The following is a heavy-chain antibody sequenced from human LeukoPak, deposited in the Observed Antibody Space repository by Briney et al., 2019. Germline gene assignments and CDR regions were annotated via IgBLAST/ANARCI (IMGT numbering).Heavy chain of an antibody. V-gene: IGHV3-7*01. J-gene: IGHJ4*02. CDR3: ARDSSSWYSY. D-gene: IGHD6-13*01. Sequence: GGSLRLSCAASGLSYSDSYMTWIRQAPGKGLEWVANIKQDASEKYYVDSVKGRFSISRDNAKNSLYLQMNSLRAEDTAVYYCARDSSSWYSYWGRGTLVTVSS. CDR2: IKQDASEK. CDR1: GLSYSDSY.